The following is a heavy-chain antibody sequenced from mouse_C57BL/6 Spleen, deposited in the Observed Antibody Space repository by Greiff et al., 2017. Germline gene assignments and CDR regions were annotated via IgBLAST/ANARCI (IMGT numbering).Heavy chain of an antibody. CDR1: GYTFTSYW. Sequence: QVQLQQPGAELVRPGTSVKLSCKASGYTFTSYWMHWVKQRPGQGLEWIGVIAPSDSYTNYNQKFKGKANLTVYTASSTAYMQLSSLTSEDSAVYYCAREWQRAWFAYWGQGTLVTVSA. J-gene: IGHJ3*01. CDR3: AREWQRAWFAY. CDR2: IAPSDSYT. V-gene: IGHV1-59*01.